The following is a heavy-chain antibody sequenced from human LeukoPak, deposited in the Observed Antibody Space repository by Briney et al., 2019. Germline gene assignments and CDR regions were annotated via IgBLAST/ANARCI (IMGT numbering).Heavy chain of an antibody. D-gene: IGHD4-17*01. CDR2: IIPIFGTA. V-gene: IGHV1-69*13. J-gene: IGHJ4*02. CDR1: GGTFSSYA. Sequence: SVKVSCKASGGTFSSYAISWVRQAPGQGREWMGGIIPIFGTANYAQKFQGRVTITADESTSTAYMELSSLRSDDTAVYYCARDRDYGDYNTQDLFVYWGQGTLVTVSS. CDR3: ARDRDYGDYNTQDLFVY.